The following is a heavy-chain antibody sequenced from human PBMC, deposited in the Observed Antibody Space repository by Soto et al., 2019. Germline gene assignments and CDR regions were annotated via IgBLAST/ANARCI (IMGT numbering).Heavy chain of an antibody. D-gene: IGHD3-22*01. CDR3: AGEVTRIVYN. J-gene: IGHJ4*02. V-gene: IGHV1-8*01. CDR2: LNPNSGHT. CDR1: GYTLTSYD. Sequence: QVQLVQSGAEVKKPGASVKVSCKASGYTLTSYDINWERQATGQGLEWMGWLNPNSGHTGYAQKFQGRGTMTRNTSIITADMELSSLRSEDTAVYYCAGEVTRIVYNWGQGTLVTVSS.